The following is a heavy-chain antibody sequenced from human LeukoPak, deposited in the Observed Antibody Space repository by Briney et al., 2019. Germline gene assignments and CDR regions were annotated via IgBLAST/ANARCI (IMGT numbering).Heavy chain of an antibody. CDR1: GDSFSTFS. CDR3: ARLVRAWNDHFDP. V-gene: IGHV4-4*09. J-gene: IGHJ5*02. D-gene: IGHD1-1*01. CDR2: IQASGDT. Sequence: SQTLSLTCTVSGDSFSTFSWSWIRQPPGMGLERIGYIQASGDTKYSPALKSRVTISLDPSKNQFSLNLRSVTAADTAVYYCARLVRAWNDHFDPWGQGTLVTVSS.